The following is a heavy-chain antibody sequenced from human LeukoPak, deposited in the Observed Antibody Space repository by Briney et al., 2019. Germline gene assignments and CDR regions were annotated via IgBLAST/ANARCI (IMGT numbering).Heavy chain of an antibody. J-gene: IGHJ5*02. Sequence: ASVTVSCKSSGYTFTGYYMYWVRQAPGQGLEWMGWINPKSGGTNYLHKFQGRVTMTRETPIRTAYMELSRLISDDTAVYDCAGGVDTAMVTNWFDPRGQGTLVTVSS. D-gene: IGHD5-18*01. CDR3: AGGVDTAMVTNWFDP. CDR1: GYTFTGYY. V-gene: IGHV1-2*02. CDR2: INPKSGGT.